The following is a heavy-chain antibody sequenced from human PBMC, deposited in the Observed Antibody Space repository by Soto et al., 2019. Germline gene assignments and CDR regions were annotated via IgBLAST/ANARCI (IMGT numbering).Heavy chain of an antibody. CDR1: GYTFTSYG. J-gene: IGHJ4*02. Sequence: ASVKVSCKASGYTFTSYGISWVRQAPGQGLEWMGWISAYNGNTNYAQKLQGRVTMTTDTSTSTAYMELRSLRSDDTAVYYCARDPPAGHLAGRALDYWGQGTLVTV. D-gene: IGHD6-19*01. V-gene: IGHV1-18*01. CDR3: ARDPPAGHLAGRALDY. CDR2: ISAYNGNT.